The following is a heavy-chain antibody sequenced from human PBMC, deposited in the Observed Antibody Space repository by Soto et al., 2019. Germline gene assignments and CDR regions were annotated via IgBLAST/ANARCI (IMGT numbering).Heavy chain of an antibody. CDR2: VYYTGST. CDR1: GGSIRGYY. Sequence: SETLSLTCTVSGGSIRGYYRNWIRQASGKGPEWIGYVYYTGSTNYNPSLESRVTMSTDTSKNQVSLELRSMTAADSALYYCARGFYDARGYSAPFDSWGQGTQVTVSS. V-gene: IGHV4-59*01. CDR3: ARGFYDARGYSAPFDS. J-gene: IGHJ4*02. D-gene: IGHD3-22*01.